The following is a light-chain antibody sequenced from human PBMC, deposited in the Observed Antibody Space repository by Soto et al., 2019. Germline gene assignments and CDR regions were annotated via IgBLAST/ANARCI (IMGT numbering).Light chain of an antibody. CDR2: GGS. CDR1: ESVRSNF. CDR3: QQYGSSPGT. V-gene: IGKV3-20*01. Sequence: EIVLTRSPGTLSLSPGERATLSCRASESVRSNFLAWYQQKPGQAPKLLISGGSSRATGIPDRFSGSGSGTDFILTITKLEPEDFAGYSCQQYGSSPGTFGQGTKLEIK. J-gene: IGKJ2*02.